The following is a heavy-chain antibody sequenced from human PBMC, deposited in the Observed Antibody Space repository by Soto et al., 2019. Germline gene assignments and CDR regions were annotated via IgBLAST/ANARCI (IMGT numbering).Heavy chain of an antibody. J-gene: IGHJ3*02. V-gene: IGHV1-69*04. CDR3: ARGTTISTDAFDS. CDR1: GGTFSSYA. D-gene: IGHD4-4*01. Sequence: SVKVSCKASGGTFSSYAISWVRQAPGQGLEWMGRIIPNRGITNYAQKFQGWVTITRDKSISTAYMELSRLRSDDTAVYYCARGTTISTDAFDSWGQGTMVTVSS. CDR2: IIPNRGIT.